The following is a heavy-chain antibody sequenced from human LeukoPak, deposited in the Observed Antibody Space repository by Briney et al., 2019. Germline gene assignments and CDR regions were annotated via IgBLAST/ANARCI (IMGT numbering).Heavy chain of an antibody. J-gene: IGHJ4*02. CDR2: IWYDGSNK. V-gene: IGHV3-33*01. Sequence: GGSLRLSCAASGFTFSSYGMHWVRQAPGKGLEWVAVIWYDGSNKYYADSVKGRLTISRDNSKNTLYLQMNSLRAEDTAVYYCARDHLVREQWLVLLLDYWGQGTLVTVSS. D-gene: IGHD6-19*01. CDR1: GFTFSSYG. CDR3: ARDHLVREQWLVLLLDY.